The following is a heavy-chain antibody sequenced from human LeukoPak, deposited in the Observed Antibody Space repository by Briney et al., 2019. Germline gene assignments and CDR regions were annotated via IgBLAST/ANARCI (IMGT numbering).Heavy chain of an antibody. V-gene: IGHV3-30*03. D-gene: IGHD5-18*01. CDR2: ISYDGSNK. Sequence: GRSLRLSCAATGFTFSCYRMYCVRQAPGKGLEWVAVISYDGSNKYYADSVKGRFTISRDNSENTLYLQMNSLRSEDTAVYYWARGQHRYSYGLDDAFDIWGQGTMVTVSS. J-gene: IGHJ3*02. CDR1: GFTFSCYR. CDR3: ARGQHRYSYGLDDAFDI.